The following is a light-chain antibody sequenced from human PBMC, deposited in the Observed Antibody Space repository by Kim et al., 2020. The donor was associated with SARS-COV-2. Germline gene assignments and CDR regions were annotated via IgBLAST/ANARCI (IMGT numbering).Light chain of an antibody. V-gene: IGKV1-39*01. J-gene: IGKJ5*01. CDR2: AAS. CDR1: QTISNY. Sequence: DIQMTQSPLSLSASVGDRVTITCRASQTISNYLNWYQHKPGKAPKLLIYAASGLQSGVPSRFIGSGSGTHFTLTISNVQPEDFATYFCQQSYGVPLTFGQGTRLEIK. CDR3: QQSYGVPLT.